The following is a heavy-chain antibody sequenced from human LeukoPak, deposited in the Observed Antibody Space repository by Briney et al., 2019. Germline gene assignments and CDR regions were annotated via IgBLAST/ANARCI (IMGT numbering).Heavy chain of an antibody. J-gene: IGHJ5*02. CDR3: ARVRYDSSGYYPTGWFDP. Sequence: SETLSLTCTVSGYSFSSGYYWGWIRQPPGKGLEWIGSIYHSGSTYYNPSLKSRVTISVDTSKNQFSLKLSSVTAADTAVYYCARVRYDSSGYYPTGWFDPWGQGTLVTVSS. D-gene: IGHD3-22*01. CDR1: GYSFSSGYY. CDR2: IYHSGST. V-gene: IGHV4-38-2*02.